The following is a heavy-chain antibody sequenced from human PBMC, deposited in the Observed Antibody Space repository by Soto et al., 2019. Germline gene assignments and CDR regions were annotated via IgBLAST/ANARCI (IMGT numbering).Heavy chain of an antibody. CDR2: IYYSGST. Sequence: SETLSLTCTVYGGSISSGDYYWSWIRQPPGKGLEWIGYIYYSGSTYYNPSLKSRVTISVDTSKNQFSLKLSSVTAADTAVYYCAGVSRIQLESYFNYWGEATLVTVPS. J-gene: IGHJ4*02. CDR1: GGSISSGDYY. V-gene: IGHV4-30-4*01. D-gene: IGHD5-18*01. CDR3: AGVSRIQLESYFNY.